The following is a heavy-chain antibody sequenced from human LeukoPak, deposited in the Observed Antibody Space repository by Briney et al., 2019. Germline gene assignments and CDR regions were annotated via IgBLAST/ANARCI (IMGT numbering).Heavy chain of an antibody. V-gene: IGHV1-18*01. CDR2: ISAYNGNT. CDR3: ARDASRPYYDFWSGYYDYWYFDL. J-gene: IGHJ2*01. D-gene: IGHD3-3*01. CDR1: GYTFTSYG. Sequence: ASVKVSCKASGYTFTSYGISWVRQAPGQGLEWMGWISAYNGNTNYAQKLQGRVTMTTDTSTSTAYMELRSLRSDDTAVYYCARDASRPYYDFWSGYYDYWYFDLWGRGTLVTVSS.